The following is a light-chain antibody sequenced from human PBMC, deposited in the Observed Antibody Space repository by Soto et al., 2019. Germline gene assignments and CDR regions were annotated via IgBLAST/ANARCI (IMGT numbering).Light chain of an antibody. V-gene: IGKV3-20*01. CDR3: QQYGSSPT. J-gene: IGKJ1*01. CDR2: GAS. CDR1: QSVSSSY. Sequence: EIVLTQSPGTLSLSPGERATLSCRASQSVSSSYLAWYQQKPGQAPRLLIYGASSMATGIPDRFSGSGSGTDFTLTIRSLEPEDFAVYYYQQYGSSPTFGQGTKVEIK.